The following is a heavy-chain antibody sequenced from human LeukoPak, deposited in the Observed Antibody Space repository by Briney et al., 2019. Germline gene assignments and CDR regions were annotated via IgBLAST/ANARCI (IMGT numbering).Heavy chain of an antibody. CDR1: GFTFSSYG. CDR3: ARATYSSGHNYFDY. J-gene: IGHJ4*02. V-gene: IGHV3-33*01. Sequence: GGSLRLSCAASGFTFSSYGMHWVRQAPGKGLEWVAVIWYDGSNKYYADSVKGRFTISRDNSKNTLYLQMNSLRAEDTAVYYCARATYSSGHNYFDYWGQGTLVTVSS. D-gene: IGHD6-19*01. CDR2: IWYDGSNK.